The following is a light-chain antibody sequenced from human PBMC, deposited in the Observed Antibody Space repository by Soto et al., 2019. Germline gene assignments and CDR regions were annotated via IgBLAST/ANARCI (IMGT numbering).Light chain of an antibody. J-gene: IGLJ1*01. Sequence: QSVLTQHRSVSGSPGQSVTISCSVTSSDVGLYNYVSWYQQHPGKAPKLMTYDVSKRPSGVPDRFSGSKSGNTASLTISGLQAEDEADYYCCSYAGRYTYVFGTGTRVTVL. V-gene: IGLV2-11*01. CDR1: SSDVGLYNY. CDR3: CSYAGRYTYV. CDR2: DVS.